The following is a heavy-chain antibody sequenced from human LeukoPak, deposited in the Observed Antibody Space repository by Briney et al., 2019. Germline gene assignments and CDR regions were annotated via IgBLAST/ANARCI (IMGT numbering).Heavy chain of an antibody. J-gene: IGHJ4*02. Sequence: GASVKVSCKASGYTFTSYGISWVRQAPGQGLEWMGGIIPIFGTANYAQKFQGRVTITTDESTSTAYMELSSLRSEDTAVYYCARGPYQLPILGYYFDCWGQGTLVTVSS. D-gene: IGHD2-2*01. CDR2: IIPIFGTA. V-gene: IGHV1-69*05. CDR1: GYTFTSYG. CDR3: ARGPYQLPILGYYFDC.